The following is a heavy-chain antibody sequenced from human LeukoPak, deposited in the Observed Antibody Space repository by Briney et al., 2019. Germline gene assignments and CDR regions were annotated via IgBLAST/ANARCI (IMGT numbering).Heavy chain of an antibody. Sequence: GESPKISCKGSGYNFTNYWIGWVRQMPGKGLEWMGIIYPSDSDTRYSPSFQGQVTISADKSISTAYLQWSSLKASDTAMYYCARHKGMTNSLDHFDYWGQGILVTVSS. V-gene: IGHV5-51*01. CDR1: GYNFTNYW. CDR3: ARHKGMTNSLDHFDY. CDR2: IYPSDSDT. D-gene: IGHD3/OR15-3a*01. J-gene: IGHJ4*02.